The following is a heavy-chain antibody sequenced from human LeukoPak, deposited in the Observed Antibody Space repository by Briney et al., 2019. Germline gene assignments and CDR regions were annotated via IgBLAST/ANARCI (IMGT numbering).Heavy chain of an antibody. CDR3: ARGNYDLGY. CDR1: GFTFSSYA. D-gene: IGHD3-22*01. V-gene: IGHV3-30-3*01. J-gene: IGHJ4*02. Sequence: GRSLRLSCAASGFTFSSYAMHWVRQAPGKGLEWVAVISYDGSNKYYADSVKGRFTISRDNSKNTLYLQMNSLRAEDTAVYYCARGNYDLGYWGQGTLVTVSS. CDR2: ISYDGSNK.